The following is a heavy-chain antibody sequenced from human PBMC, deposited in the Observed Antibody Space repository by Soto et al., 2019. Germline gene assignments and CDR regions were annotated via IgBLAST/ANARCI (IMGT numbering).Heavy chain of an antibody. Sequence: GGSLRLSCAASGFTFTRYSMNWVRQAPGKGLEWVSSISSTTNYIYYGDSMKGRFTISRDNAKNSLYLEMNSLRAEDTAVYYCARESEDLTSKFDYWGQGTLVTASS. D-gene: IGHD2-15*01. J-gene: IGHJ4*02. CDR1: GFTFTRYS. CDR3: ARESEDLTSKFDY. V-gene: IGHV3-21*06. CDR2: ISSTTNYI.